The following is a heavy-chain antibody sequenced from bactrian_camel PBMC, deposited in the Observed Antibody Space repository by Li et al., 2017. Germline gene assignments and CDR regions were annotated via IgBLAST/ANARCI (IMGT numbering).Heavy chain of an antibody. V-gene: IGHV3S42*01. CDR2: VATGDAST. CDR3: AARAGRVCYCYCRVRITA. Sequence: DVQLVESGGGSVQSGGSLSLSCEASGLRYSSHCYAWFRQVAGKEREGVAAVATGDASTRYADSVKGRFTISQDNAKNTIFLQMNDLKPEDTAMYYCAARAGRVCYCYCRVRITAGARGPRSPSP. CDR1: GLRYSSHC. D-gene: IGHD2*01. J-gene: IGHJ4*01.